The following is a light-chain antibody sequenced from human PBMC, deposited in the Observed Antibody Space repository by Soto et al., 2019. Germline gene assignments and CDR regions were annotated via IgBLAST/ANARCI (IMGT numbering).Light chain of an antibody. CDR3: QQHNDYSAVT. J-gene: IGKJ2*01. Sequence: DIQMTQSPSTLSASVGDRVTITCRASQNIGSSLAWYQHRPGKAPKLLIFDASTLQTGVPSRFSGSGFGTEFTLTITGLQPDDFATYYCQQHNDYSAVTVGQGTKPEIK. CDR1: QNIGSS. V-gene: IGKV1-5*01. CDR2: DAS.